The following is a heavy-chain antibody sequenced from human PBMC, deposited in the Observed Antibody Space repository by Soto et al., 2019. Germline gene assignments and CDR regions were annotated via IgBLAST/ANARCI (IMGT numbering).Heavy chain of an antibody. V-gene: IGHV1-18*04. J-gene: IGHJ4*02. CDR3: ARVSDIVVVVAAMPDY. D-gene: IGHD2-15*01. Sequence: ASVKVSCKASGYTFTSYGISWVRQAPGQGLEWMGWISAYNGNTNYAQKLQSRVTMTTDTSTSTAYMELRSLRSDDTAVYYCARVSDIVVVVAAMPDYWGQGTLVTVSS. CDR2: ISAYNGNT. CDR1: GYTFTSYG.